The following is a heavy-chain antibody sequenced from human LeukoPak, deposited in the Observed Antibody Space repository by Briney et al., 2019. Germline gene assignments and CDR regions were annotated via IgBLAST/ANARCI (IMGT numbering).Heavy chain of an antibody. CDR2: IYYSGST. D-gene: IGHD6-19*01. Sequence: SETLSLTCTVSGGSISSSSYYWGWIRQPPGKGLEWIGSIYYSGSTYYNPSLKSRVTISVDTSKNRFSLKLSSVTAADTAVYYCARTPRQWLVFGYFDYWGQGTLVTVSS. CDR1: GGSISSSSYY. CDR3: ARTPRQWLVFGYFDY. V-gene: IGHV4-39*07. J-gene: IGHJ4*02.